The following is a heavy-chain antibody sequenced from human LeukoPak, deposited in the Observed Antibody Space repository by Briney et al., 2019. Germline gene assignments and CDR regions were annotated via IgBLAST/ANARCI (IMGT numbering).Heavy chain of an antibody. J-gene: IGHJ6*03. Sequence: GASVKVSCKASGYTFTSYYMHWVRQAPGQGLEWMGIINPSGGSTSYAQKFQGRVTMTRDTSTSTVYMELSNLRSEDTAVYYCAREAYYYGSGSWRWDGVGYYYYYYMDVWGKGTTVTISS. D-gene: IGHD3-10*01. V-gene: IGHV1-46*01. CDR3: AREAYYYGSGSWRWDGVGYYYYYYMDV. CDR2: INPSGGST. CDR1: GYTFTSYY.